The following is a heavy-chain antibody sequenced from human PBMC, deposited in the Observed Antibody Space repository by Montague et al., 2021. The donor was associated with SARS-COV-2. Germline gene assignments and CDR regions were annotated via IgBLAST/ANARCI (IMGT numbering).Heavy chain of an antibody. V-gene: IGHV4-34*01. J-gene: IGHJ4*02. D-gene: IGHD3-22*01. CDR3: ARAIVDVSMMVVVMTGVEHYFDF. CDR1: GGSFSGYY. CDR2: ISHSGST. Sequence: SETLSLTCAVYGGSFSGYYWSWIRQPPGKGLEWIGDISHSGSTNYNPSLKSRVSISVDTSKNQFSLKLSSVTAADTAVYYCARAIVDVSMMVVVMTGVEHYFDFWGQGTLVTVSS.